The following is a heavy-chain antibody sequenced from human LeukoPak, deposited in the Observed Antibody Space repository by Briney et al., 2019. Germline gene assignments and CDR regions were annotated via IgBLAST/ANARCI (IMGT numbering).Heavy chain of an antibody. CDR2: IYYTGNT. D-gene: IGHD3-10*01. V-gene: IGHV4-39*01. CDR3: ARGRGSYFDY. CDR1: GGSISSNNYY. Sequence: SETLSLTSTVSGGSISSNNYYWGWIRQPPGKGLEWIGTIYYTGNTYYNPSLQSRVTISIDTSKNQFSLKLSSVTVADTAVYYCARGRGSYFDYWGQGTLVTVSS. J-gene: IGHJ4*02.